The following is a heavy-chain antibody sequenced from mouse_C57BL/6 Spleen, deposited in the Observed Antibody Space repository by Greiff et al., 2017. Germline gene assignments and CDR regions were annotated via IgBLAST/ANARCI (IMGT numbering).Heavy chain of an antibody. CDR2: IGPGSGST. CDR3: SRRRYSKGDY. Sequence: QVQLQQSGAELVKPGASVKISCKASGYTFTDYYINWVKQRPGQGLEWIGKIGPGSGSTYYNEKFKGTATLTADKSSSTAYMQLSSLTSEDSAVYYWSRRRYSKGDYWGQGTTLTVSS. D-gene: IGHD2-5*01. V-gene: IGHV1-77*01. J-gene: IGHJ2*01. CDR1: GYTFTDYY.